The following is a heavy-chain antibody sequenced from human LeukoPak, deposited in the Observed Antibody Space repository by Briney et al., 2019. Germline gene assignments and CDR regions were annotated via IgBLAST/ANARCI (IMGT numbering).Heavy chain of an antibody. J-gene: IGHJ4*02. CDR1: GFNVRDNH. V-gene: IGHV3-21*01. CDR3: TRACVYYDSSGCDY. Sequence: GGSLRLSCAASGFNVRDNHMYWVRQAPGKGLEWVSSISSSSSYIYYADSVKGRFTISRDNARKSLYLQMNSLRAEDTAVYYCTRACVYYDSSGCDYWGQGTLVTVSS. D-gene: IGHD3-22*01. CDR2: ISSSSSYI.